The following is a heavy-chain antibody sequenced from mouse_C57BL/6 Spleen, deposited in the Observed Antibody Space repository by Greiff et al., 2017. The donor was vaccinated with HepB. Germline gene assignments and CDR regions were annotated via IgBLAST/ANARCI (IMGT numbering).Heavy chain of an antibody. V-gene: IGHV10-1*01. CDR2: IRSKSNNYAT. D-gene: IGHD3-3*01. Sequence: LGESGGWLVQRKVSGKLSCAASGFSFSTYAMNWVRLSPGSGLEWVARIRSKSNNYATYYADSVKDRFTISRDDSESMLYLQMNNLKTEDTAMYYCVRHNGLGAYWGQGTLVTVSA. J-gene: IGHJ3*01. CDR3: VRHNGLGAY. CDR1: GFSFSTYA.